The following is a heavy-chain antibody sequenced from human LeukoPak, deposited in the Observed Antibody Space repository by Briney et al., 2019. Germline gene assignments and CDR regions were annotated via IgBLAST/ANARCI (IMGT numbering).Heavy chain of an antibody. CDR1: GGTFSSYA. Sequence: SVKVSCKASGGTFSSYAISWVRQAPGQGLEWMGGIIPIFGTANYAQKFQGRVTITADKSTSTAYMELSRLRSDDTAVYYCARDSGERGSGSYLIAYWGQGTLVTVSS. CDR3: ARDSGERGSGSYLIAY. D-gene: IGHD3-10*01. V-gene: IGHV1-69*06. CDR2: IIPIFGTA. J-gene: IGHJ4*02.